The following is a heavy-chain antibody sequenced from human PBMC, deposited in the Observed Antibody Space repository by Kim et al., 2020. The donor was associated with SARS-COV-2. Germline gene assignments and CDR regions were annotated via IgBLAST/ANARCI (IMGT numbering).Heavy chain of an antibody. CDR3: ARNMQDYGDWYYYGMDV. CDR1: GYTFSSNA. D-gene: IGHD4-17*01. J-gene: IGHJ6*02. CDR2: INTNTGNP. Sequence: ASVKFSCKASGYTFSSNAINWVRQAPGQGLEWMGWINTNTGNPTYAQGFTGRFVFSLGTSVSTAYLQISSLKAEDTAVYYCARNMQDYGDWYYYGMDVWGRGTTVTVSS. V-gene: IGHV7-4-1*02.